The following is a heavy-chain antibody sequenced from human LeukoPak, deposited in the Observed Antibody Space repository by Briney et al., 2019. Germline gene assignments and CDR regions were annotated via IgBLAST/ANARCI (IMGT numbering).Heavy chain of an antibody. CDR1: GFTFSNAW. D-gene: IGHD2-15*01. CDR2: IKSKTDGGTT. J-gene: IGHJ3*02. CDR3: TTGYCSGGSCYPDAFDI. Sequence: GGSLRLSCAASGFTFSNAWMSWVRQAPGKGLEWVGRIKSKTDGGTTDYAAPVRGRFTISRDDSKNTLYLQMNSLKTEGTAVYYCTTGYCSGGSCYPDAFDIWGQGTMVTVSS. V-gene: IGHV3-15*01.